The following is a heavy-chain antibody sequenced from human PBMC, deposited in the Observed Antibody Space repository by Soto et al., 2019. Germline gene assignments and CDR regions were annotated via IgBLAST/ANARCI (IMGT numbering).Heavy chain of an antibody. CDR2: INWNGAST. J-gene: IGHJ6*02. Sequence: EVQLVESGGGVVRPGGSLRLSCAASGFTFDDYGMSWVRQAPGKGLEWVSGINWNGASTGYADSMKGRFTISRDNAKNSLYLQMNSLRAEDTALYYCARAHGGDSYYYYGMDAWGQGTTVSVSS. V-gene: IGHV3-20*04. CDR3: ARAHGGDSYYYYGMDA. CDR1: GFTFDDYG. D-gene: IGHD2-21*02.